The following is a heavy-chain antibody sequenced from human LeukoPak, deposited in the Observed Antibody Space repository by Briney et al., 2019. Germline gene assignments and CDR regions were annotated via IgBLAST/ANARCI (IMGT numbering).Heavy chain of an antibody. D-gene: IGHD6-19*01. V-gene: IGHV4-34*01. CDR3: ARVIAVAGSPFDY. Sequence: SETLSLTCAVYGGSFSGYYWSWIRQPPGKGLEWIGEVNHSGSTNYNPSLKSRVTISVDTSKNQFSLKLSSVTAADTAVYYCARVIAVAGSPFDYWGQGTLVTVSS. J-gene: IGHJ4*02. CDR2: VNHSGST. CDR1: GGSFSGYY.